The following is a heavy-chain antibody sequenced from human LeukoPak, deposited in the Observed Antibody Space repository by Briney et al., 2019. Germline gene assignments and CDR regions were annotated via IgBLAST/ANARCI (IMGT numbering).Heavy chain of an antibody. V-gene: IGHV3-48*03. D-gene: IGHD3-22*01. Sequence: GGSLRLSCADSGFTLSSYEMNWVRQAPGKGLEWVSYISSGSSSIFYADAVKGRFTISRDNSKSSLYLQMNSLRVEDTAVYYCASDPFDSSGYYPLDYWGQGTLVTVSS. CDR3: ASDPFDSSGYYPLDY. CDR2: ISSGSSSI. J-gene: IGHJ4*02. CDR1: GFTLSSYE.